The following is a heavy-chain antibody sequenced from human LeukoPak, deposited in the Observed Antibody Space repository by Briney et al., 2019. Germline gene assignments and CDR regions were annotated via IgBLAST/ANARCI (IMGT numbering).Heavy chain of an antibody. Sequence: SETLSLTCTESGGSISSDDYYWNWIRQPAGRGLEWIGRIYITGNTMYNPSLESRVKMSIDTSKNQVSLTVKSVTAADTAAYYCARGGTLFTFFDSWGQGTLVTVSS. CDR3: ARGGTLFTFFDS. J-gene: IGHJ4*02. CDR1: GGSISSDDYY. CDR2: IYITGNT. V-gene: IGHV4-61*02.